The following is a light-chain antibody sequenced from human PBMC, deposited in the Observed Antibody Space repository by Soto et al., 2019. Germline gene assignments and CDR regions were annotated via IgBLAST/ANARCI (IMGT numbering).Light chain of an antibody. V-gene: IGKV3-11*01. CDR1: QSVSSY. Sequence: EIVLTQSPATLFLSPGERATLSCRASQSVSSYLALYQQKPGQAPRLPIYASSTRATGIPARFSGSGSGTDFTLTISSLEHEDFAVYYCQQRSNWPGTFGGGTKVEIK. CDR3: QQRSNWPGT. CDR2: ASS. J-gene: IGKJ4*01.